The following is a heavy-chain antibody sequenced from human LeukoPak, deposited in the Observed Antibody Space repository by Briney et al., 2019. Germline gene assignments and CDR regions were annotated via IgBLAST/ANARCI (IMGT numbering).Heavy chain of an antibody. J-gene: IGHJ4*02. CDR3: ARQYYDIWSGYYTADYYFDY. Sequence: GGSLRFSCAASGFTFSSYGMNWVRQAPGKGLEWVSSISSRSSYIYYADSVKGRFTISRDNAKNSLYLELHSLRAEDTAVYYCARQYYDIWSGYYTADYYFDYWGQGTLVTVSS. D-gene: IGHD3-3*01. CDR2: ISSRSSYI. V-gene: IGHV3-21*06. CDR1: GFTFSSYG.